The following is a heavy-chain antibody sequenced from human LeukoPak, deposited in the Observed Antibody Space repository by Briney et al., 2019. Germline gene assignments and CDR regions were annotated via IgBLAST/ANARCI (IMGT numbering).Heavy chain of an antibody. D-gene: IGHD4-23*01. CDR1: GDSISSNYW. CDR3: ARGVTARAFDI. CDR2: IYHSGST. Sequence: SETLSLTCAVSGDSISSNYWWAWVRPSPEKGLEWIAEIYHSGSTNSNPSLRGRVTISLDKSENQFSLNLNSMTAADTALYFCARGVTARAFDIWGQGTMVTVSS. J-gene: IGHJ3*02. V-gene: IGHV4-4*02.